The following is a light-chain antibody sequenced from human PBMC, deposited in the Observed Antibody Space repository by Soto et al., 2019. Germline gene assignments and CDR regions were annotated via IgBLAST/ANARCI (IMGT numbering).Light chain of an antibody. CDR3: QQRGNWPWT. CDR2: DAS. V-gene: IGKV3D-11*01. CDR1: QAVNTR. J-gene: IGKJ1*01. Sequence: EIVLTQSPATLSSFPGDRVTLSCRPSQAVNTRLTWYQHKPGQAPRLLIYDASNRATGIPGRFSGSGSGTDFTLTISSLEPEDFAVYYCQQRGNWPWTFGQGTKVDIK.